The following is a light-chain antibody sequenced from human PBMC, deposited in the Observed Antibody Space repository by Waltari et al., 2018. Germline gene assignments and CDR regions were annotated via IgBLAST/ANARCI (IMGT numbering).Light chain of an antibody. CDR1: QTVSNY. J-gene: IGKJ4*01. CDR2: DAS. Sequence: EVVLTQSPATLSLSPGEGATLSCGASQTVSNYLVWYQLKPGQAPRLLIYDASNRATGIPARFSGSGSGTDFTLTISSLEPEDFAVYYCQQYSDWIAFGGGTKVDLK. V-gene: IGKV3-11*01. CDR3: QQYSDWIA.